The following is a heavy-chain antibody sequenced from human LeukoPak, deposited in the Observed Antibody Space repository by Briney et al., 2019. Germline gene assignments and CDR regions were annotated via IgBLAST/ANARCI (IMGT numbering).Heavy chain of an antibody. D-gene: IGHD5-12*01. Sequence: GGSLRLSCAASGFTFSSYAMHWVRQAPGKGLEWVAVISYDGSNKYYADSVKGRFTISRDNSKNTLYLQMNSLRAEDTAIYYCAKDDDWLRFEHWGRGTPVSVSS. J-gene: IGHJ4*02. CDR1: GFTFSSYA. CDR2: ISYDGSNK. CDR3: AKDDDWLRFEH. V-gene: IGHV3-30*04.